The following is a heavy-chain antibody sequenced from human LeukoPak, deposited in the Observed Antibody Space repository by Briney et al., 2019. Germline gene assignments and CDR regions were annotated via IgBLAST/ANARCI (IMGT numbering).Heavy chain of an antibody. V-gene: IGHV1-18*01. Sequence: ASVKVSCKASGYTFTSYGISWVRQAPGQGLEWMGWISAYNGNTNYAQKLQGRVTMTTDTPTSTAYMELRSLRSDDTAVYYCARDDCSSTSCYLYYFDYWGQGTLVTVSS. J-gene: IGHJ4*02. CDR2: ISAYNGNT. D-gene: IGHD2-2*01. CDR1: GYTFTSYG. CDR3: ARDDCSSTSCYLYYFDY.